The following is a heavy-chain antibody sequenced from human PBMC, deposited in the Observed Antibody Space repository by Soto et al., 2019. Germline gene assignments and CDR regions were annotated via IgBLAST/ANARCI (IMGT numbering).Heavy chain of an antibody. CDR2: ISRSGST. V-gene: IGHV4-30-2*01. J-gene: IGHJ5*02. Sequence: SETLSLTCTVSGGSITSGNSYSWSWIRQPPGKGLEWIGSISRSGSTPYNPSLKGRVTMSVDKSKNQFSLKLSSVTAADTAVYYCARAVAPYLGTWFDPWGQGTLVTVPS. CDR1: GGSITSGNSYS. D-gene: IGHD3-16*01. CDR3: ARAVAPYLGTWFDP.